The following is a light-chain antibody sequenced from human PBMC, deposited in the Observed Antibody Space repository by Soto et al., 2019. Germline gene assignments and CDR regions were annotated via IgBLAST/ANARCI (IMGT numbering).Light chain of an antibody. Sequence: DIQMTQSPSSLSASVGDRVTITCRASQSISSYLNWDQQKPGKAPKLLIYGASSLQSGVQSRFSDRGYGTDFNLTISSLQPEDFATYYCQQSYSTPYTFGQGTKLDIK. CDR1: QSISSY. CDR2: GAS. CDR3: QQSYSTPYT. V-gene: IGKV1-39*01. J-gene: IGKJ2*01.